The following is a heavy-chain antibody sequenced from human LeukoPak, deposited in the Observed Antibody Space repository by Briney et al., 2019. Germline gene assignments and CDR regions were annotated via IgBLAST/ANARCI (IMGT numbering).Heavy chain of an antibody. CDR1: GYIFTPYD. CDR3: TRGEGIVGSY. D-gene: IGHD1-26*01. V-gene: IGHV1-8*01. Sequence: ASVKVSCKASGYIFTPYDINLVRQAPGQGPEWLGWMSPSSGNTGLAQKFQGRVSMTRDTSIHTAYMELSSLTSDDTAVYYCTRGEGIVGSYWGQGTLVTVSS. J-gene: IGHJ4*02. CDR2: MSPSSGNT.